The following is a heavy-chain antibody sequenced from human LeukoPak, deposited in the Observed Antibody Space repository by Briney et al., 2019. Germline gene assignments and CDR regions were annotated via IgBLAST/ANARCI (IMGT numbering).Heavy chain of an antibody. V-gene: IGHV1-18*01. CDR2: ISAYNGNT. Sequence: ASVKVSCKASGYTFTSYGISWVRQAPGQGLEWMGWISAYNGNTNYAQELQGRVTMTTDTSTSTAYMELRSLRSDDTAVYYCARDPDFGVDYYYYGMDVWGQGTTVTVSS. J-gene: IGHJ6*02. CDR3: ARDPDFGVDYYYYGMDV. CDR1: GYTFTSYG. D-gene: IGHD3-3*01.